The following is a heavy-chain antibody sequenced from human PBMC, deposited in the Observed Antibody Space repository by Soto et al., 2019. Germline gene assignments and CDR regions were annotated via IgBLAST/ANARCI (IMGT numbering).Heavy chain of an antibody. D-gene: IGHD2-15*01. V-gene: IGHV3-33*01. CDR3: ARDRNYCSGGSCYSGIDY. CDR2: IWYDGSNK. Sequence: GGALRLSCAASGFTFSSYGMHWVRQAPGKGLEWVAVIWYDGSNKYYADSVKGRFTISRDNSKNTLYLQMNSLRAEDTAVYYCARDRNYCSGGSCYSGIDYWGQGTLVIVSS. CDR1: GFTFSSYG. J-gene: IGHJ4*02.